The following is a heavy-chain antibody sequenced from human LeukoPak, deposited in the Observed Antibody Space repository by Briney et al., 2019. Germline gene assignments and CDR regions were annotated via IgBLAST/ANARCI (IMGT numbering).Heavy chain of an antibody. J-gene: IGHJ6*02. Sequence: GGSLRLSCAASGFTFSHYSMNWVRQAPGKGLEWVSSISSDSRYIYYADSLKGRFTISRDNAKNSLYLQMNSLRAEDTAVYYCATDYAGNSLWYYCSLGVWGQGTRSPSP. CDR1: GFTFSHYS. CDR2: ISSDSRYI. D-gene: IGHD4-23*01. CDR3: ATDYAGNSLWYYCSLGV. V-gene: IGHV3-21*01.